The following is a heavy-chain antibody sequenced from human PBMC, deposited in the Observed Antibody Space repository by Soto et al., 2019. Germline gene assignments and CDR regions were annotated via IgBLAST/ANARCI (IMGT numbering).Heavy chain of an antibody. Sequence: SETLSLTCSVSGASISNFYWSWIRQSAGKGLEWIGRLYTRGTTDYNPSLTSRVTMSIDTSKNRVSLSLSSVTAADTAVYYCAKGGTYYFDSWGQGIVVTVSS. CDR2: LYTRGTT. J-gene: IGHJ4*02. CDR1: GASISNFY. V-gene: IGHV4-4*07. CDR3: AKGGTYYFDS. D-gene: IGHD3-16*01.